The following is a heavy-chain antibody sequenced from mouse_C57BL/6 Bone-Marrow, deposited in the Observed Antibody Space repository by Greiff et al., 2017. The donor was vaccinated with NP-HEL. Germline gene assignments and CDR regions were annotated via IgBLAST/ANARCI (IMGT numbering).Heavy chain of an antibody. CDR2: MYPGDGDT. Sequence: VQLQESGPELVKPGASVKISCKASGYAFSSSWMNWVKQRHGKGLEWIGRMYPGDGDTNYNGKFKGKATLTADKSSSTAYMQLSSLTSEDSAVYFCARSLIPYWYFDVWGTGTTVTVSS. V-gene: IGHV1-82*01. CDR1: GYAFSSSW. J-gene: IGHJ1*03. D-gene: IGHD2-4*01. CDR3: ARSLIPYWYFDV.